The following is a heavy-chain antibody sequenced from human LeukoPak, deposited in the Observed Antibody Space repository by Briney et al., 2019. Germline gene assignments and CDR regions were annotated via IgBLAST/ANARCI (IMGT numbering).Heavy chain of an antibody. J-gene: IGHJ3*02. CDR1: GFTFSTYA. Sequence: PGGSLRLSCAASGFTFSTYAMHWVRQPPGKGLEWVAVISYDGSNKYYADSVKGRFTISRDNSKNTLYLQMNSLRAEDTALYYCAKKWSGDYDTSGINDAFDIWGQGTMVTVSS. D-gene: IGHD3-22*01. CDR2: ISYDGSNK. V-gene: IGHV3-30*04. CDR3: AKKWSGDYDTSGINDAFDI.